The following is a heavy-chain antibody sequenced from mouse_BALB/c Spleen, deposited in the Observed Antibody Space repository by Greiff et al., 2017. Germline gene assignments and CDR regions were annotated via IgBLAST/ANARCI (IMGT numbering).Heavy chain of an antibody. CDR2: ISDGGSYT. Sequence: EVMLVESGGGLVKPGGSLKLSCAASGFTFSDYYMYWVRQTPEKRLEWVATISDGGSYTYYPDSVKGRFTISRDNAKNNLYLQMSSLKSEDTAMYYCARGYYGSSWYFDVWGAGTTVTVSS. CDR1: GFTFSDYY. D-gene: IGHD1-1*01. J-gene: IGHJ1*01. V-gene: IGHV5-4*02. CDR3: ARGYYGSSWYFDV.